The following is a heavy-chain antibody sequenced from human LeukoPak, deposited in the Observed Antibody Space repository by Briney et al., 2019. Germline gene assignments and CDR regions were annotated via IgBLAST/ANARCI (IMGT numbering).Heavy chain of an antibody. CDR2: ISPYNGNT. J-gene: IGHJ4*02. CDR3: ARVFGYSSSWYTQDY. D-gene: IGHD6-13*01. V-gene: IGHV1-18*01. CDR1: GYTFTNYP. Sequence: ASVKVSCKASGYTFTNYPITWVRQAPGQGLEWMGWISPYNGNTNYAQKLQGRVTMTTDTSTSTAYMELRSLRSDDTAVYYCARVFGYSSSWYTQDYWGQGTLVTVSS.